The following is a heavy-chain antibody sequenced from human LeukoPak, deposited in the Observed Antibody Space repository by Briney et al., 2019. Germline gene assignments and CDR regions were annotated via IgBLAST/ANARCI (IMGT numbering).Heavy chain of an antibody. V-gene: IGHV3-23*01. CDR3: AKDRNYDSSGYYPY. CDR1: VFTPSSYA. CDR2: ISGSGGST. J-gene: IGHJ4*02. Sequence: GGSLRLSCAASVFTPSSYAMSWVRPAPGKGLEGVSAISGSGGSTYYADSVKGRFTISRDNTKNTLYLQMSSLRAEDTAVYFCAKDRNYDSSGYYPYWGQGTLVTVYS. D-gene: IGHD3-22*01.